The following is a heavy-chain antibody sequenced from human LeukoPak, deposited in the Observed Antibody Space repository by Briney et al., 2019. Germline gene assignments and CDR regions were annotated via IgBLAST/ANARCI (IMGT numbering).Heavy chain of an antibody. CDR1: GFTFSSYA. CDR3: AREAGYSSSWYGNYYYYGMDV. V-gene: IGHV4-39*02. J-gene: IGHJ6*02. D-gene: IGHD6-13*01. Sequence: GSLRLSCAASGFTFSSYAMSWVRQAPGKGLEWIGSIYYSGSTYYNPSLKSRVTISVDTSKNQFSLKLSSVTAADTAVYYCAREAGYSSSWYGNYYYYGMDVWGQGTTVTVSS. CDR2: IYYSGST.